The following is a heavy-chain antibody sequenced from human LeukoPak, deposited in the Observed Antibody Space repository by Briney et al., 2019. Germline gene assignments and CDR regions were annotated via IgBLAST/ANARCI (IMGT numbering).Heavy chain of an antibody. CDR3: ARLPYGFGELRDAFDI. CDR2: IIPIFGTA. CDR1: GYTFTDYY. V-gene: IGHV1-69*05. J-gene: IGHJ3*02. Sequence: ASVKVSCKASGYTFTDYYMHWVRQAPGQGLEWMGRIIPIFGTANYAQKFQGRVTITTDESTSTAYMELSSLRSEDTAVYYCARLPYGFGELRDAFDIWGQGTMVTVSS. D-gene: IGHD3-10*01.